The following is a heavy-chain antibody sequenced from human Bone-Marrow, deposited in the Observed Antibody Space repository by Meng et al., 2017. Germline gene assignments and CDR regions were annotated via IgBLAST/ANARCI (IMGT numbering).Heavy chain of an antibody. D-gene: IGHD6-13*01. CDR1: GGTFSSYA. V-gene: IGHV1-69*01. CDR3: ARVAAGTSIYFGY. J-gene: IGHJ4*02. Sequence: VQMVASGAEGKKPGSSVEVSCKASGGTFSSYAISWVRHAPGQGLEWMGGIIPIFGTANYAQKFQGRVTITADESTSTAYMELSSLRSEDTAVYYCARVAAGTSIYFGYWGQGTLVTVSS. CDR2: IIPIFGTA.